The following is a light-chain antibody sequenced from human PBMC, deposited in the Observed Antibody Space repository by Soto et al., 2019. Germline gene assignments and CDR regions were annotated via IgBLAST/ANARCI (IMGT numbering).Light chain of an antibody. CDR2: DVN. Sequence: QSALTQPASVSGSPGQSITLSCTGTSSDIGGYDYVSWYQRHPGKDPKLIIYDVNNRPSGVSNRFSGSKSGTTASLTISGLQAEDEADYYCTAYASGSSHVVFGGGTKLTVL. CDR1: SSDIGGYDY. V-gene: IGLV2-14*01. CDR3: TAYASGSSHVV. J-gene: IGLJ2*01.